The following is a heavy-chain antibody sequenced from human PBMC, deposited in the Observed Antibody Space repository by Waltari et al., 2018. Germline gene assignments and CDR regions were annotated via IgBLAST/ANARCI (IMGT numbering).Heavy chain of an antibody. CDR3: ARILEWSFDY. Sequence: QVQLQQWGAGLLKPSETLSLTCAVYGGSFSGYYWSWIRQPPGKGLEWIGEINHSGSTNYNPSLKSRVTIAVDTSKNQVSLKLSSVTAADTAVYYCARILEWSFDYWGQGTLVTVSS. D-gene: IGHD3-3*01. CDR2: INHSGST. V-gene: IGHV4-34*01. J-gene: IGHJ4*02. CDR1: GGSFSGYY.